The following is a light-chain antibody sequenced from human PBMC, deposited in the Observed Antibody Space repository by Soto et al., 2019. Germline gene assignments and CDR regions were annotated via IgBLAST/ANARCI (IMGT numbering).Light chain of an antibody. CDR3: QSYDSSLSGFKV. Sequence: QSVLTQPPSVSGAPGQRVTISCTGCSSNIGAGYDVHWYQQLPGTAPKLLIYGNSNRPSGVPDRFSGSKSGTSASLAITGLQAEDEADYYCQSYDSSLSGFKVFGTGTKVTVL. V-gene: IGLV1-40*01. CDR1: SSNIGAGYD. CDR2: GNS. J-gene: IGLJ1*01.